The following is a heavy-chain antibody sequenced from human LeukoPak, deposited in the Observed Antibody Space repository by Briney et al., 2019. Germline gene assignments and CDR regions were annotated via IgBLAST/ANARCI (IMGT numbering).Heavy chain of an antibody. CDR1: GFTFSSYW. Sequence: PGGSLRLSCAASGFTFSSYWMNWVRQAPGKGLVWVSRIKSDGSSTSYADSVKGRFTISRDNAKNTLYLQMNSLRAEDTAVYYCARDFFPPLLWFGELSSWFDPWGQGTLVTVSS. CDR2: IKSDGSST. D-gene: IGHD3-10*01. CDR3: ARDFFPPLLWFGELSSWFDP. V-gene: IGHV3-74*01. J-gene: IGHJ5*02.